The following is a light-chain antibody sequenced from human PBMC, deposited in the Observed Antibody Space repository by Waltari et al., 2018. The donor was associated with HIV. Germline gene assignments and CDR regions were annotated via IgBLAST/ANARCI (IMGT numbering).Light chain of an antibody. Sequence: QPVLAPPPSVSGAPGQPPTISCTRGRPHTAANFDVHWYHHLPGTAPRLLVYGDTRRPSGVPDRISGSKSATSASLAISGLRAEDEGDYYCQSYDSDLNAWVFGGGTTLTVL. J-gene: IGLJ3*02. CDR2: GDT. CDR1: RPHTAANFD. CDR3: QSYDSDLNAWV. V-gene: IGLV1-40*01.